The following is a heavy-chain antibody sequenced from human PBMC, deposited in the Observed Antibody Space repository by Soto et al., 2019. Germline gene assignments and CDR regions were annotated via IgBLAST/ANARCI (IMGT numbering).Heavy chain of an antibody. V-gene: IGHV5-51*01. CDR3: VRPGHSEGYFCMDV. Sequence: PGEALKISCKGSGYRFNKYWIGWVRQMPGKGLEGMGITYPGDSDTRYSPSFQGQVTISADKSISTAYLQWSSLRASDTAMYYCVRPGHSEGYFCMDVWGKGTTVTVSS. CDR2: TYPGDSDT. CDR1: GYRFNKYW. J-gene: IGHJ6*04.